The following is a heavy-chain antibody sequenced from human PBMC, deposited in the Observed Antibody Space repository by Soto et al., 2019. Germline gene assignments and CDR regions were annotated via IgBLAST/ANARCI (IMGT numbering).Heavy chain of an antibody. D-gene: IGHD3-3*01. CDR1: GYTFTSYG. CDR3: ARGILYYDFWCGYLAASYYYYGMDV. Sequence: ASVKVSCKASGYTFTSYGISWVRQAPGQGLEWMGWISAYNGNTNYAQKLQGRVTMTTDTSTSTAYMELRSLRSDDTAVYYCARGILYYDFWCGYLAASYYYYGMDVWGQGTTVTVSS. V-gene: IGHV1-18*01. J-gene: IGHJ6*02. CDR2: ISAYNGNT.